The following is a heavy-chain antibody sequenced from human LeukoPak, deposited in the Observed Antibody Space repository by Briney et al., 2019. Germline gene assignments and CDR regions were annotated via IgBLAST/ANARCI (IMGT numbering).Heavy chain of an antibody. D-gene: IGHD3-22*01. CDR1: GFTFSGSA. J-gene: IGHJ4*02. CDR3: TRRGRGHYDSSGYTDY. Sequence: PGGSLRLSCAASGFTFSGSAMHWVRQASGKGLEWVGRIRSKANSYATAYAASVKGRLTISRDDSKNTAYLQMNSLKTEDTAVYYCTRRGRGHYDSSGYTDYWGQGTLVTVSS. V-gene: IGHV3-73*01. CDR2: IRSKANSYAT.